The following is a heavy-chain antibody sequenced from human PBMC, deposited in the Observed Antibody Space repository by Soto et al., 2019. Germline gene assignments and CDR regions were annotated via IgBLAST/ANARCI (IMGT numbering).Heavy chain of an antibody. D-gene: IGHD3-10*01. CDR1: GGTFSSYA. CDR2: IIPIFGTA. CDR3: AREGYYGLRDYYYYGMDV. Sequence: ASVKVSCKASGGTFSSYAISWVRQARGQGLEWMGGIIPIFGTANYAQKFQGRVTITADECTSTAYMELSSLRSEDTAVYYCAREGYYGLRDYYYYGMDVWGQGTTVTVSS. J-gene: IGHJ6*02. V-gene: IGHV1-69*13.